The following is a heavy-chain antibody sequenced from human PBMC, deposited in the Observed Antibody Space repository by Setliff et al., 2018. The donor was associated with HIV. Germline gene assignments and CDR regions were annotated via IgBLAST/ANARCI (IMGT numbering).Heavy chain of an antibody. CDR3: ASRIYYYDSSGYLREEGFDP. Sequence: SETLSLTCTVSGGSASNSRYYWAWIRQPPGKGLEYIGSIHYNEKTYYNPSLKSRVTISIDTSKNQFSLNLTSVTAADTAVYYCASRIYYYDSSGYLREEGFDPWGQGTLVTVSS. CDR2: IHYNEKT. J-gene: IGHJ5*02. D-gene: IGHD3-22*01. V-gene: IGHV4-39*01. CDR1: GGSASNSRYY.